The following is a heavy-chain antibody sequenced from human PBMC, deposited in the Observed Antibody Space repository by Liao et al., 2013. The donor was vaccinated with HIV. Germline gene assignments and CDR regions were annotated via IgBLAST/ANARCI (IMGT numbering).Heavy chain of an antibody. Sequence: QVQLQESGPGLVKPSETLSLSCTVSGDSISNYYWSWIRQPAGKGLEWIGRIYSSGSANYNPSLKSRVTMSVDTSKNQFSLKLSSVTAADTAVYYCARTDQYYDFWNGYENWFDPWGQGTLVTVSS. CDR2: IYSSGSA. D-gene: IGHD3-3*01. CDR1: GDSISNYY. V-gene: IGHV4-4*07. CDR3: ARTDQYYDFWNGYENWFDP. J-gene: IGHJ5*02.